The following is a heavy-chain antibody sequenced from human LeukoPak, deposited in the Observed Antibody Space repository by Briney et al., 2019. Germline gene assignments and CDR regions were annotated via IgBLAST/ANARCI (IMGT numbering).Heavy chain of an antibody. V-gene: IGHV1-18*01. CDR3: ARDHPAYCGGDCYSPALDY. CDR1: GYTFTSYG. J-gene: IGHJ4*02. CDR2: ISAYNGNT. D-gene: IGHD2-21*01. Sequence: GASVKVSCKASGYTFTSYGISWVRQAPGQGLEWMGWISAYNGNTNDAQKLQRRVTMTTNTSTSTAYMELRSLRSDDTAVYYCARDHPAYCGGDCYSPALDYWGQGTLVTVSS.